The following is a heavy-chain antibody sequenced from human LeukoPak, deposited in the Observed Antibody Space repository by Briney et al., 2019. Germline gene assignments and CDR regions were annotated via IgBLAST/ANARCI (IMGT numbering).Heavy chain of an antibody. CDR3: AKDMVRGVIITTIAFDT. D-gene: IGHD3-10*01. CDR1: GFTFSSYW. V-gene: IGHV3-7*03. J-gene: IGHJ3*02. CDR2: IKQDGSEK. Sequence: PGGSLRLSCAASGFTFSSYWMSWVRQAPGKGLEWVANIKQDGSEKYYVDSVKGRFTISRDNAKNSLYLQMNSLRAEDTAVYYCAKDMVRGVIITTIAFDTWGQGTMVTVSS.